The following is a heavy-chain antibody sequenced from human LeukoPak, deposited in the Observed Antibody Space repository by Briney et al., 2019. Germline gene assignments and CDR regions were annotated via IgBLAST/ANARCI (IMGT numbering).Heavy chain of an antibody. Sequence: GGSLRLSCAASGFTFSDYYMSWIRQAPGKGLEWVSYISSSGSTIYYADSVKGRFTISRDNAKNSLYLQMNSLRAEDTAVYYCARNKYYYYYYMDVWGKGTTVTVSS. J-gene: IGHJ6*03. V-gene: IGHV3-11*01. D-gene: IGHD1/OR15-1a*01. CDR2: ISSSGSTI. CDR1: GFTFSDYY. CDR3: ARNKYYYYYYMDV.